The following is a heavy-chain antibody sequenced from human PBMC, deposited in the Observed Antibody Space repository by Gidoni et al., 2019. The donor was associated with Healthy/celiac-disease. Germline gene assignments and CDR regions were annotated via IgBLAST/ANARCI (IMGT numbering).Heavy chain of an antibody. D-gene: IGHD4-17*01. V-gene: IGHV1-2*06. J-gene: IGHJ6*02. CDR3: ARSATVTHRRHYWGMDV. Sequence: VQLVQSGAVVKKPGASVKVDCKAYGYTFTGYYMHWVRQAPGQGLEWMGRINPNSGGTDYAQKFQGGDTRTRDTTISTAYMGLSRLRSDGTAVYYCARSATVTHRRHYWGMDVWGQGTTVTVSS. CDR2: INPNSGGT. CDR1: GYTFTGYY.